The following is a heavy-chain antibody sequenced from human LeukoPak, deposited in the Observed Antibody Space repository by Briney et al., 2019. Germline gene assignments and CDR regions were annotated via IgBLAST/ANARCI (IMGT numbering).Heavy chain of an antibody. CDR2: INHSGST. CDR3: ARRGKVLLSDRSVNWFDP. J-gene: IGHJ5*02. V-gene: IGHV4-34*01. CDR1: GGSFSGYY. Sequence: SETLSLTCAVYGGSFSGYYWSWIRQPPGKGLEWIGEINHSGSTNYNPSLKSRVTISVDTSKNQFSLKLSSVTAADTAVYYCARRGKVLLSDRSVNWFDPWGQGTLVTVSS. D-gene: IGHD3-22*01.